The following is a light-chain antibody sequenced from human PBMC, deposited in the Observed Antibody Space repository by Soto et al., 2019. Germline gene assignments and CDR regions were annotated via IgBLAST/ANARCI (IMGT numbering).Light chain of an antibody. Sequence: EIVLTQSPGTLSLSPGERATLSCRASQRVNSNYLAWYQHKPGQAPRLLIYGASSRATGNPGRFSGSGSGKDFTLTVGRLEPEDSAVFYCQQYGISPHTFGQGTKLEIK. V-gene: IGKV3-20*01. J-gene: IGKJ2*01. CDR3: QQYGISPHT. CDR2: GAS. CDR1: QRVNSNY.